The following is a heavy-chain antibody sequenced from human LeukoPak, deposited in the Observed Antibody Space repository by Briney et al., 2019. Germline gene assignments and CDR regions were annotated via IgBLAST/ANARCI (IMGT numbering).Heavy chain of an antibody. J-gene: IGHJ4*02. CDR1: GFTFSSYA. D-gene: IGHD6-13*01. CDR2: ISGSGGST. Sequence: GESLRLSCAASGFTFSSYAMSWVRQAPGKGLEWVSAISGSGGSTYYADSVKGRLTISRDNSKNTLYLQMNSLRAEDTAVYYCAKDVGSSRVRYFDYWGQGTLVTVSS. CDR3: AKDVGSSRVRYFDY. V-gene: IGHV3-23*01.